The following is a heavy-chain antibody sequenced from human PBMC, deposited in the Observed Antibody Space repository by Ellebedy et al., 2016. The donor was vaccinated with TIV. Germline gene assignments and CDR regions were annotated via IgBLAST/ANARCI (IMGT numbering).Heavy chain of an antibody. CDR1: GFTFSSSW. D-gene: IGHD6-19*01. V-gene: IGHV3-74*03. CDR2: INGDGSST. CDR3: VGLGYTSGWYY. J-gene: IGHJ4*02. Sequence: GESLKISXAASGFTFSSSWMHWVRQVPGKGLVWLSQINGDGSSTMYADSVRGRFTISRDNAKNTLSMQMNSLRAEDTAVYYCVGLGYTSGWYYWGQGILVTVSS.